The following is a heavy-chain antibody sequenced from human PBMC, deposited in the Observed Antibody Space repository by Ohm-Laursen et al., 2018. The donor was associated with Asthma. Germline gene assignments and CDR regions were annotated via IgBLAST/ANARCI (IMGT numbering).Heavy chain of an antibody. CDR2: ISYDGSNK. J-gene: IGHJ3*02. CDR3: ARVDCSSTSCYVGAFDI. CDR1: GFTFSSYA. D-gene: IGHD2-2*01. V-gene: IGHV3-30-3*01. Sequence: SLRLSCAAPGFTFSSYAMHWVRQAPGKGLEWVAVISYDGSNKYYADSVKGRFTISRDNSKNTLYLQMNSLRDEDTAVYYCARVDCSSTSCYVGAFDIWGQGTMVTVSS.